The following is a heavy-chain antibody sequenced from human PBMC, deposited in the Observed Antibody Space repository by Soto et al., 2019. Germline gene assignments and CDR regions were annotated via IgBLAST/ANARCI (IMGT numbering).Heavy chain of an antibody. V-gene: IGHV3-33*01. D-gene: IGHD2-2*01. Sequence: LRLSCAASGFTFSSYGMHWVRHAPGKGLEWVAVIWYDGSNKYYADSVKGRFTISRDNSKNTLYLQMNSLRAEDTAVYYCARENAGSNDAFGIWGQGTMLTV. CDR2: IWYDGSNK. CDR1: GFTFSSYG. J-gene: IGHJ3*02. CDR3: ARENAGSNDAFGI.